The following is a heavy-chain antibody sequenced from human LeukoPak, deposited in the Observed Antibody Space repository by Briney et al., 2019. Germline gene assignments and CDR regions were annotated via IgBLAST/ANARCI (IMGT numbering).Heavy chain of an antibody. V-gene: IGHV1-69*04. CDR2: IMVTLGVA. D-gene: IGHD3-22*01. Sequence: SVKVSFKASGGSFRSYGISWVRQAPGQGPEWMGRIMVTLGVADYAQKFQGRVTMTVDKSTSTVYMELSSLRSEDTAVYYCARVYSSGYYMFDYWGQGTLVTVSS. CDR3: ARVYSSGYYMFDY. J-gene: IGHJ4*02. CDR1: GGSFRSYG.